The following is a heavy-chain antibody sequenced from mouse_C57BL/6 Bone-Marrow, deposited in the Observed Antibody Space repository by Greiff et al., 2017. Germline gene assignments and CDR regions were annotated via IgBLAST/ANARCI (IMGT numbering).Heavy chain of an antibody. CDR1: GYTFTSYW. CDR3: ARRYDGYLAWFAY. D-gene: IGHD2-3*01. J-gene: IGHJ3*01. CDR2: IDPSDSYT. V-gene: IGHV1-59*01. Sequence: QVQLQQSGAELVRPGTSVKLSCKASGYTFTSYWMHWVKQRPGQGLEWIGVIDPSDSYTNYNQKFKGKATLTVDTSSSTAYRQLSSLTSEDSAVYYCARRYDGYLAWFAYWGQGTLVTVSA.